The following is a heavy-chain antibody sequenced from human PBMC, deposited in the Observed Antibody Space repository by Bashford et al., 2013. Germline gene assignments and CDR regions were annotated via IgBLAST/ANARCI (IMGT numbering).Heavy chain of an antibody. V-gene: IGHV1-18*01. J-gene: IGHJ4*02. Sequence: VASVKVSCKASGYTFSNYGLSWVRQAPGQGLEWMGWISVYNGHTNYAQKLQGRVTLTTDTSTSTAYVELRSLRSDDTAVYYCARDRPINMSAPNSFFAHWGQGTLVTVSS. CDR1: GYTFSNYG. D-gene: IGHD2/OR15-2a*01. CDR2: ISVYNGHT. CDR3: ARDRPINMSAPNSFFAH.